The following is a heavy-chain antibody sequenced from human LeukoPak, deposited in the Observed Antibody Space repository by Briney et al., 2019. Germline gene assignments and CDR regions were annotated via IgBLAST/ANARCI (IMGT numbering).Heavy chain of an antibody. CDR1: GGSISSSSYY. J-gene: IGHJ6*02. Sequence: SETLSLTCTVSGGSISSSSYYWGWIRQPPGKGLEWIGSIYYSGSTYYNPSLKSRVTISVDTSKNQFSLKLSSVTAADTAVYYCARRYAYSYNYYGMDVWGQGTTVTVSS. CDR3: ARRYAYSYNYYGMDV. CDR2: IYYSGST. D-gene: IGHD5-18*01. V-gene: IGHV4-39*01.